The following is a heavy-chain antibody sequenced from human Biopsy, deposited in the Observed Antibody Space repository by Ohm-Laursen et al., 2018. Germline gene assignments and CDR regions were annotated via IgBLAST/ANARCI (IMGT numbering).Heavy chain of an antibody. Sequence: LQTLSLTCAVYGGSFSNDYWTWIRQSPGKGLEWIGEVSHNGGTNYNPSLKARVSISMDTSKNQFSLNLTSVTAADTALYYCARGKRGPVAIPRDNPNRIRGWFDPWGPGTLVTVSS. J-gene: IGHJ5*02. D-gene: IGHD2-21*01. V-gene: IGHV4-34*01. CDR1: GGSFSNDY. CDR2: VSHNGGT. CDR3: ARGKRGPVAIPRDNPNRIRGWFDP.